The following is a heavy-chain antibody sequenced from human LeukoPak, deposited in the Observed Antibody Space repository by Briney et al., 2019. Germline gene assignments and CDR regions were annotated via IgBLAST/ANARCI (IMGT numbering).Heavy chain of an antibody. D-gene: IGHD1-26*01. CDR3: ARMGPTYFDS. V-gene: IGHV3-11*01. J-gene: IGHJ4*02. CDR1: GFTFSDYY. Sequence: GGPLRLSCAASGFTFSDYYMSWVRQAPEKGLEWVSYISARSITIYYADSVKGRFTISRDNAKNSLYPQMNSLRAEDTAVYYCARMGPTYFDSWGQGTLVTVSS. CDR2: ISARSITI.